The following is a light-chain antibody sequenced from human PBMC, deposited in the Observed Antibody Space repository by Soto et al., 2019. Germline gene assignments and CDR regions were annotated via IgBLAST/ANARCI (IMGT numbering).Light chain of an antibody. V-gene: IGKV3D-15*01. CDR1: QSISSY. CDR3: QQYANWPPRLT. CDR2: GAS. Sequence: EIVMTQSPATLSVSPGEGATLSCRASQSISSYLAWYQQKPGQAPMLLIYGASTRAAGIPARFSGSGSGTYFTLSISSVQSEDFAVYYCQQYANWPPRLTLAGGTKVEIK. J-gene: IGKJ4*01.